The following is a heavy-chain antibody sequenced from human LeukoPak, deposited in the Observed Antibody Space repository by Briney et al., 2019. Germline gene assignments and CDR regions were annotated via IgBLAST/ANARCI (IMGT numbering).Heavy chain of an antibody. Sequence: SQTLSLTCAVSGGSISSGGYSWSWIRQPPGTGLEWIGYIYHSGSTYYNPSLKSRVTISVDRSKNQFSLKLSSVTAADTAVYYCARSMSSSWYGKSDPWGQGTLVTVSS. CDR2: IYHSGST. V-gene: IGHV4-30-2*01. D-gene: IGHD6-13*01. CDR3: ARSMSSSWYGKSDP. J-gene: IGHJ5*02. CDR1: GGSISSGGYS.